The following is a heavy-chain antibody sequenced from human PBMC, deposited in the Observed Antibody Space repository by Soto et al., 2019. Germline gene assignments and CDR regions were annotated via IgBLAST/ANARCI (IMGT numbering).Heavy chain of an antibody. Sequence: ASVKVSWTASGYALTSYGIIWVRQAPGQGLEWMGWISAYNGNTNYAQKLQGRVTMTTDTSTSTAYMELRSLRSDDTAVYYCARDNMIVVVPDLDYWGQGTLVTVSS. CDR1: GYALTSYG. CDR2: ISAYNGNT. D-gene: IGHD3-22*01. CDR3: ARDNMIVVVPDLDY. V-gene: IGHV1-18*01. J-gene: IGHJ4*02.